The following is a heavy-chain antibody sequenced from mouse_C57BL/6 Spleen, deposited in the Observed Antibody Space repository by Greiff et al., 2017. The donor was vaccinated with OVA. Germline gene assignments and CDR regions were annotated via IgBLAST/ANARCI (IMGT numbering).Heavy chain of an antibody. J-gene: IGHJ3*01. CDR2: IYPGSGST. CDR3: AGDYRNYVGFAY. V-gene: IGHV1-55*01. Sequence: QVQLQQPGAELVKPGASVKMSCKASGYTFTSYWITWVKQRPGHGLEWIGDIYPGSGSTNYNEKFKSKSTLTVDTSSSTAYMQLSSLKSEDSAVYYCAGDYRNYVGFAYWGQGTLVTVSA. D-gene: IGHD2-5*01. CDR1: GYTFTSYW.